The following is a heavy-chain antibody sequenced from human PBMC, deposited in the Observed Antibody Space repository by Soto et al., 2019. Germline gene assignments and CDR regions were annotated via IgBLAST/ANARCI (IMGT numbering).Heavy chain of an antibody. D-gene: IGHD2-15*01. Sequence: QVQLQQWGAGLLKPSETLSLTCAVYGGSFSGYYWSWIRQPPGKGLEWIGEINHSGSTNYNPSLKSRVTISVDTSKNQFSLKLSSVTAADTAVYYCARGRGYCSGGSCYTFDYWGQGTLVTVSS. J-gene: IGHJ4*02. CDR3: ARGRGYCSGGSCYTFDY. CDR1: GGSFSGYY. CDR2: INHSGST. V-gene: IGHV4-34*01.